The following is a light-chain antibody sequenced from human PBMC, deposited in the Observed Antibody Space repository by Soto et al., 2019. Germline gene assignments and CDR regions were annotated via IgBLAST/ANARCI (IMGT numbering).Light chain of an antibody. CDR1: NIGAYR. J-gene: IGLJ1*01. V-gene: IGLV3-21*04. CDR2: YDS. Sequence: SYELTQPPSVSVAPGKTARITCGGNNIGAYRVHWYQQKPGQAPVLVIYYDSDRPSGIPERFSGSNSGNTATLTIIRVEAGDEADYYCQVWDSGGVFGTGTKLTVL. CDR3: QVWDSGGV.